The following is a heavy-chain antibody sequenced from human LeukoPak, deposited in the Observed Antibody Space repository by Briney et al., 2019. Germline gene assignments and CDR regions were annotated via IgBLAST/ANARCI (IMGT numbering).Heavy chain of an antibody. CDR2: MSYDGSNQ. CDR1: GFTFSSYG. Sequence: GGSLRLSCAASGFTFSSYGMHWVRQAPGKGLEGLAVMSYDGSNQYYADSVKGRFTISRDNAKNSLYLQMNSLRAEDTAVYYCARERLRYFDWLAPHAFDIWGQGTMVTVSS. J-gene: IGHJ3*02. D-gene: IGHD3-9*01. CDR3: ARERLRYFDWLAPHAFDI. V-gene: IGHV3-30*03.